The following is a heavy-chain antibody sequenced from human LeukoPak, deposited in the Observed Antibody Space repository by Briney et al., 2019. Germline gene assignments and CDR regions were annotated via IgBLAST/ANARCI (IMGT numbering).Heavy chain of an antibody. J-gene: IGHJ4*02. Sequence: PSETLSLTCAVYGGSFSGYYWSWIRQPPGQGLEWIGEINHSGSTNYNPSLKSRVTISVDTSKNQFSLKLSSVTAADTAVYYCARIDDIPQDWGQGTLVTVSS. V-gene: IGHV4-34*01. D-gene: IGHD3-9*01. CDR1: GGSFSGYY. CDR2: INHSGST. CDR3: ARIDDIPQD.